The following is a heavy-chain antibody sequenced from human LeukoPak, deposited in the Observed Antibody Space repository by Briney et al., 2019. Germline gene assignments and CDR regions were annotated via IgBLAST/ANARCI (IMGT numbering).Heavy chain of an antibody. J-gene: IGHJ4*02. Sequence: ASVKVSCKASGYTFTSYGISWVRQAPGQGLEWMGWISAYNGNTNYAQKLQGRVTMTTDTSTSTAYMELRGLRSDDTAVYYCARAPLGYCSSTSCYATLDYWGQGTLVTVSS. CDR2: ISAYNGNT. CDR1: GYTFTSYG. CDR3: ARAPLGYCSSTSCYATLDY. D-gene: IGHD2-2*01. V-gene: IGHV1-18*01.